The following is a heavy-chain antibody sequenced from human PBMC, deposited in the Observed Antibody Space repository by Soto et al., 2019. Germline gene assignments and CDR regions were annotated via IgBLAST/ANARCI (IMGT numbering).Heavy chain of an antibody. CDR3: ARATDIVVVAAARRSHHYYGMDV. V-gene: IGHV4-59*01. CDR1: GGSISSYY. CDR2: IYYSGST. D-gene: IGHD2-15*01. J-gene: IGHJ6*02. Sequence: SETLSLTCTVSGGSISSYYWSWIRQPPGKGLEWIGYIYYSGSTNYNPSLKSRVTISVDTSKNQFSLKLSSVTAADTAVYYCARATDIVVVAAARRSHHYYGMDVWGQGTTVTVSS.